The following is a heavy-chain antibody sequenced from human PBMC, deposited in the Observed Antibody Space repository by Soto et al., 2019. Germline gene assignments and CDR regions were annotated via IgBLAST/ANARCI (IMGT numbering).Heavy chain of an antibody. D-gene: IGHD3-3*01. CDR3: ARATRSWSGYYNGYYYGMDV. V-gene: IGHV3-11*06. CDR2: ISSSSIYT. CDR1: GFTFSDYY. J-gene: IGHJ6*02. Sequence: TGGSLRLSCAASGFTFSDYYMSWIRQAPGKGLEWVSYISSSSIYTNYADSVKGRFTISRYNAKNSLYLQINSLRAEDTAVYYCARATRSWSGYYNGYYYGMDVWGQGTTVTVSS.